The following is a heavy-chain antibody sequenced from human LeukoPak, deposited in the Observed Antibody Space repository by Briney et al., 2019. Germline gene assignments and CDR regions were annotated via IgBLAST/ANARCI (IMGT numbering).Heavy chain of an antibody. Sequence: AASVKVSCKASGGTFSSYAISWVRQAPGQGLEWMGGIIPIFGTANYAQKFQGRVTITADKSTSTAYMELRSLRSDDTAVYYCARVGNYGDYDGFDPWGQGTLVTVSS. CDR3: ARVGNYGDYDGFDP. J-gene: IGHJ5*02. D-gene: IGHD4-17*01. CDR2: IIPIFGTA. CDR1: GGTFSSYA. V-gene: IGHV1-69*06.